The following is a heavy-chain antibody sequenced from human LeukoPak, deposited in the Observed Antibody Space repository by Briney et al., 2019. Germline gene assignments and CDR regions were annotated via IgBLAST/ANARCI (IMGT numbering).Heavy chain of an antibody. J-gene: IGHJ4*02. D-gene: IGHD6-13*01. V-gene: IGHV3-23*01. Sequence: GGSLRLSCAASGLPFSSCAMSWVRQAPGKGLEWVTSITDTGTTYYADSVKGRFTISRDNSKNTLYLQMNSLRAEDTAVYYCAKDRGSSGIAAASDSWGQGTLVTVSS. CDR3: AKDRGSSGIAAASDS. CDR1: GLPFSSCA. CDR2: ITDTGTT.